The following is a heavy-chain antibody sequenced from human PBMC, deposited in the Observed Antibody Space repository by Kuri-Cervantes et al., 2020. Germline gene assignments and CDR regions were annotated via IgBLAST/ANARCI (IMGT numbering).Heavy chain of an antibody. J-gene: IGHJ4*02. CDR2: INHSGST. CDR3: ARGGNGYGFGELDY. D-gene: IGHD3-10*01. V-gene: IGHV4-34*01. Sequence: SETLSLTCAVYGGSFSGYYWSWIRQPPGKGLEWIGEINHSGSTYYNPSLKSRVTISVDRSKNQFSLKLSSVTAADTAVYYCARGGNGYGFGELDYWGQGTLVTVSS. CDR1: GGSFSGYY.